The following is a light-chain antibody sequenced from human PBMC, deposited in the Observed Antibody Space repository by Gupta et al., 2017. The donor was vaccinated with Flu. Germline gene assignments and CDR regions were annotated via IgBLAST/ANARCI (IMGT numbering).Light chain of an antibody. J-gene: IGKJ3*01. V-gene: IGKV1-39*01. Sequence: DIQMAQSPSSLSASVGDRVTITCRADQTVSNYLGWYQQKPGKAPRLLISSASHLESGVPSRFRGSGSGTNFILTIDNLQPDDFATYYCLQGVTTPLTFGPGTNVHIQ. CDR3: LQGVTTPLT. CDR2: SAS. CDR1: QTVSNY.